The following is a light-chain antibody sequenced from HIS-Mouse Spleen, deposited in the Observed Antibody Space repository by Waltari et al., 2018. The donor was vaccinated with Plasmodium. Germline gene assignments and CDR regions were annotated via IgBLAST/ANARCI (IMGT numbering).Light chain of an antibody. V-gene: IGLV3-27*01. J-gene: IGLJ3*02. CDR2: KDS. CDR1: VLAKKY. CDR3: YSAADNNRV. Sequence: SYELTQPSSVSVSPGQTARITCSGDVLAKKYARWFQQKPGQAPGLVDYKDSERPSGTPGRFSGSSSGTTVTLTISGAQVEDEAVYYCYSAADNNRVFGGGTKLTVL.